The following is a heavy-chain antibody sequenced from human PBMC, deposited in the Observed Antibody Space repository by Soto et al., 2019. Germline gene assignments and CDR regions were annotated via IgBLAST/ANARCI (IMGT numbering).Heavy chain of an antibody. CDR1: GGSFSGYY. J-gene: IGHJ6*02. Sequence: SETLSLTCAVYGGSFSGYYWSWIRQPPGKGLEWIGEINHSGSTNYNPSLKSRVTISVDTSKNQFSLKLSSVTAADTAVYYCARGCYYGSGSYHVCYYYCGMDVWGQGTTVTVS. D-gene: IGHD3-10*01. CDR3: ARGCYYGSGSYHVCYYYCGMDV. CDR2: INHSGST. V-gene: IGHV4-34*01.